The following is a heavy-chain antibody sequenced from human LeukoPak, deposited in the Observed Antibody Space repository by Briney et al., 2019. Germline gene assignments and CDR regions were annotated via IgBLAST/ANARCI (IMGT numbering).Heavy chain of an antibody. CDR2: TQYDSVNK. V-gene: IGHV3-30*02. Sequence: GGSLRLSCAASGFRFSDYDMHWVRQAPGKGLEWLAFTQYDSVNKDYADSVKGRFTISRDNSKNTLYLQMNSLRAEDTAVYYCAKYDFWSGYGIKRGLNAFDIWGQGTMVTVSS. D-gene: IGHD3-3*01. CDR3: AKYDFWSGYGIKRGLNAFDI. CDR1: GFRFSDYD. J-gene: IGHJ3*02.